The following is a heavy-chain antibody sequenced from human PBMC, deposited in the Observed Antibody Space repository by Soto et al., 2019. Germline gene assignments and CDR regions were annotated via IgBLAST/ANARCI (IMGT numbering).Heavy chain of an antibody. CDR2: IDHRGST. D-gene: IGHD4-17*01. J-gene: IGHJ4*01. CDR1: GGSFSGYY. Sequence: QVQLQQWGAGLLNPSETLSLTCAVHGGSFSGYYWSWIRQPPGKGLEWVGEIDHRGSTNYHPSLKSGVPISVDTSKTQSDLKLTNVTAEDTAVYYCASRYGDPTDYWGHETLVTVTT. CDR3: ASRYGDPTDY. V-gene: IGHV4-34*01.